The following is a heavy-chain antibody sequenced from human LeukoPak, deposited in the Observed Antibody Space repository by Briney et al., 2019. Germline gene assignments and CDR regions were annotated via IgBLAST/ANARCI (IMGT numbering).Heavy chain of an antibody. CDR1: GFTFSSYA. D-gene: IGHD6-13*01. Sequence: GGSLRLSCAASGFTFSSYAMSWVRQAPGKGLEWVAVISFDGSNKYYADSVQGRFTISRDNSKNTLYLQMNSLRIEDTAVYYCAKGYGLQLVNNWFDPWGQGTLVTVSS. CDR2: ISFDGSNK. J-gene: IGHJ5*02. V-gene: IGHV3-30*18. CDR3: AKGYGLQLVNNWFDP.